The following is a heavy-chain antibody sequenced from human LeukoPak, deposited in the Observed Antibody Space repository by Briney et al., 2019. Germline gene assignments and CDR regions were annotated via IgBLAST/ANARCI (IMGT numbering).Heavy chain of an antibody. CDR2: IYHSGST. CDR3: ARSPGYSSGWYFDY. D-gene: IGHD6-19*01. Sequence: PSETLSLTCTVSGYSISSGYYWGWIRQPPGKGLEWIGSIYHSGSTYYNPSLKSRVTISVDTSKNQFSLKLSSVTAADTAVYYCARSPGYSSGWYFDYWGQGTLVTVSS. V-gene: IGHV4-38-2*02. J-gene: IGHJ4*02. CDR1: GYSISSGYY.